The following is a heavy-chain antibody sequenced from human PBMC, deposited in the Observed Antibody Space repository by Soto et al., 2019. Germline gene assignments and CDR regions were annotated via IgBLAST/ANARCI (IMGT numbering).Heavy chain of an antibody. D-gene: IGHD3-3*01. CDR3: ARGSIFGVAQPGAVDC. CDR2: ISGSGGGT. J-gene: IGHJ4*02. CDR1: GFTFSSYA. Sequence: GGSLRLSCAASGFTFSSYAMSWIRQAPGKGLEWVSAISGSGGGTYYVDSVKGRFTISRDNSKNTLYLQMNSLRADDTALYYCARGSIFGVAQPGAVDCWGQGTLVTVSS. V-gene: IGHV3-23*01.